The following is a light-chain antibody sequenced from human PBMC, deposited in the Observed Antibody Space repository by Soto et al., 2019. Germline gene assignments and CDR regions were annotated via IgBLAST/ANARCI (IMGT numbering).Light chain of an antibody. Sequence: QSVLTQPASVSGSAGQSITISCTGTSSDVGNYNLVSWYLHHPGKAPKLLIYEDTKRPSGVSSRFSGSRSGNTASLTVSGLQAEDETDYYCCSYAGSSTYVFGTGTKLTVL. V-gene: IGLV2-23*01. CDR1: SSDVGNYNL. CDR2: EDT. J-gene: IGLJ1*01. CDR3: CSYAGSSTYV.